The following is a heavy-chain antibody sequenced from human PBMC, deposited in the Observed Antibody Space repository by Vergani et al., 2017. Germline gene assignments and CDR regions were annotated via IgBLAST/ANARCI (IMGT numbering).Heavy chain of an antibody. CDR2: IYYSGST. Sequence: QVQLQESGPGLVKPSQTLSLTCTVSGGSISSGGYYWSWIRQHPGKGLEWIGYIYYSGSTYYNPSLKSRVTISVDTSKNQFSLKLSAVTAADTAVYCCAREVPRGYGSGSYYLFDYWGQGTLVTVSS. V-gene: IGHV4-31*03. CDR1: GGSISSGGYY. J-gene: IGHJ4*02. CDR3: AREVPRGYGSGSYYLFDY. D-gene: IGHD3-10*01.